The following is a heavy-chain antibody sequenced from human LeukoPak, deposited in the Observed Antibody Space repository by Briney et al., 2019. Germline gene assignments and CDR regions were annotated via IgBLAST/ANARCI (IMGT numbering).Heavy chain of an antibody. J-gene: IGHJ4*02. CDR2: IYYTGST. CDR1: GGFIGRSSYY. D-gene: IGHD2-15*01. V-gene: IGHV4-39*07. CDR3: ARVAAKTVDY. Sequence: PSETLSLTCTVSGGFIGRSSYYWGWIRQPPGKGLDWIGTIYYTGSTNYNPSLKSRVTISIDTSKNQFSLKVSSVTAADTAVYYCARVAAKTVDYWGQGTLVTVSS.